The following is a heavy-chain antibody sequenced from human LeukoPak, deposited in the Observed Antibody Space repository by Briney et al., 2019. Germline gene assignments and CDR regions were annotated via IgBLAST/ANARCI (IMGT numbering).Heavy chain of an antibody. V-gene: IGHV1-18*01. D-gene: IGHD3-16*01. J-gene: IGHJ4*02. CDR1: GYTFTSYG. CDR2: ISAYNGNT. CDR3: ARDRVWGTGSPSLAMGY. Sequence: ASVKVSCKASGYTFTSYGISWVRQAPGQGLEWVGWISAYNGNTNYAQKLQGRVTMTTDTSASTAYMELRSLRSDDTAVYYCARDRVWGTGSPSLAMGYWGQGTLVTVSS.